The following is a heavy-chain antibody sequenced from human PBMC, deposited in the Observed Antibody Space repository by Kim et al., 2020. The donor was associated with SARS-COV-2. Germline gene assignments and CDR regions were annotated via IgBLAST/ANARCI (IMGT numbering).Heavy chain of an antibody. Sequence: GGSLRLSCAASGFTFANYALNWVRQAPGTGLEWVSTITGNGLTTYYADSVKGRFTISRDDSKNTLYLQMNNLRAEDTALYYCARAPSVIARAAEGLYFQRWGQGTLVTVSS. CDR1: GFTFANYA. V-gene: IGHV3-23*01. CDR2: ITGNGLTT. J-gene: IGHJ1*01. D-gene: IGHD2-15*01. CDR3: ARAPSVIARAAEGLYFQR.